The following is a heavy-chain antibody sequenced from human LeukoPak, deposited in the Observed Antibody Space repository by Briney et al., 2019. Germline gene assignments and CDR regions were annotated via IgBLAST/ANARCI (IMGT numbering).Heavy chain of an antibody. CDR1: GGSISSYY. CDR2: IYTSGST. CDR3: ARCSRYCSSTSCYYYYMNV. Sequence: SETLSLTCTVSGGSISSYYWSWIRQPAGKGLEWIGRIYTSGSTNYNPSLKSRVTMSVDTSKNQSSLKLSSVTAADTAVYYCARCSRYCSSTSCYYYYMNVWGKGTTVTISS. V-gene: IGHV4-4*07. D-gene: IGHD2-2*01. J-gene: IGHJ6*03.